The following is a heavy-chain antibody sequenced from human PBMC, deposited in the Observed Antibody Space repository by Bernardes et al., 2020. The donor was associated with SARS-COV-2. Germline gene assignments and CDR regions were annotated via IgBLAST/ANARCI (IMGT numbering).Heavy chain of an antibody. Sequence: ASVKVSRKASGYTFTNYDINWVRQAAGQGLEWMGWMNPDSANTGYAQKFQGRITMTRNTSISTAYMELSSLRSEDTAVYYCARGPIGVAGTRVFDWFDPWGQGTLVTVSS. CDR2: MNPDSANT. D-gene: IGHD6-19*01. CDR1: GYTFTNYD. J-gene: IGHJ5*02. V-gene: IGHV1-8*01. CDR3: ARGPIGVAGTRVFDWFDP.